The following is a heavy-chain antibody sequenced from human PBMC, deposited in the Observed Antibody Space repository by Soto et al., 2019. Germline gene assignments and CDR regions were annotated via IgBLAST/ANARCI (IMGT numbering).Heavy chain of an antibody. CDR1: GGTFSSYA. J-gene: IGHJ4*02. D-gene: IGHD4-17*01. V-gene: IGHV1-69*06. Sequence: QVQLVQSGAEVKKPGSSVKVSCKASGGTFSSYAISWVRQAPGQGLEWMGGIIPIFGTANYAQKFQGRVNIAASKSQSTAYMRLSSLGSEDTAVYSCARASLHRPGLRLPQGAGGFDYWGQGTLVTVSS. CDR2: IIPIFGTA. CDR3: ARASLHRPGLRLPQGAGGFDY.